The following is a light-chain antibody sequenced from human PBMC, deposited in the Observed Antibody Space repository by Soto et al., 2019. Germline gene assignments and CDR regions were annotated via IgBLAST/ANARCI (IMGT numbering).Light chain of an antibody. J-gene: IGKJ5*01. CDR2: GAS. Sequence: EIVLTQSPGTLSLSPGERATLSCRASQSVRRSYLAWYQQKPGQAPRLLIYGASTSATGIPDRFSGSGSVTDFTLTISRPEPEDFAVYYCQQYGSIPITFGQGTRLEIK. CDR3: QQYGSIPIT. V-gene: IGKV3-20*01. CDR1: QSVRRSY.